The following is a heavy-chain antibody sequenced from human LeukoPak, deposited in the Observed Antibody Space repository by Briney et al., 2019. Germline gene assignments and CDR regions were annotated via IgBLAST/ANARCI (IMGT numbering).Heavy chain of an antibody. J-gene: IGHJ4*02. CDR3: AKTSYSSGWPLDY. V-gene: IGHV3-23*01. CDR1: GLTFSGYA. Sequence: GGSLRLSCAASGLTFSGYAMSWVRQAPGQGLEWVSTISGFGGSTSYADSVKGRFTISRDNSKNTLYLQMNSLRAEDTAVYYCAKTSYSSGWPLDYWGQGTLVTVSS. D-gene: IGHD6-19*01. CDR2: ISGFGGST.